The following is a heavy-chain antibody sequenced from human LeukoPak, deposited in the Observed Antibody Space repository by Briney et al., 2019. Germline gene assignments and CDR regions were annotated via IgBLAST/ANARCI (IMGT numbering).Heavy chain of an antibody. CDR3: AKKRVLLGELDY. D-gene: IGHD1-26*01. V-gene: IGHV3-23*01. J-gene: IGHJ4*02. CDR1: GFTFSSYA. Sequence: GGSLRLSCAASGFTFSSYAMSWVRQAPGKGLEWVSEISGSGGSTHYADSVKGRFTISRDNSKNTLYLQMNSLRAEDTAVYYCAKKRVLLGELDYWGQGTLVTVSS. CDR2: ISGSGGST.